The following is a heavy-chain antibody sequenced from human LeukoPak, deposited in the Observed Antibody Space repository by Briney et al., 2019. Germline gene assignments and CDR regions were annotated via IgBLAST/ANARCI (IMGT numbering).Heavy chain of an antibody. Sequence: PSETLSLTCSVSGGSISSNYWSWIRQPPGMGLEWIGYIYYSGSTNYNPSLKSRVTISVDTSKNMFSLKLSSVTAADTAVYYCARIGGANYGFYYFGMDVWGQGTTVTVSS. CDR3: ARIGGANYGFYYFGMDV. D-gene: IGHD4/OR15-4a*01. CDR1: GGSISSNY. CDR2: IYYSGST. V-gene: IGHV4-59*01. J-gene: IGHJ6*02.